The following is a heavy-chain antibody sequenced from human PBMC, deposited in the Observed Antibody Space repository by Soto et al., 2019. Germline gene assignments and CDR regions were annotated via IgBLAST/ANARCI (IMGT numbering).Heavy chain of an antibody. CDR2: IWYDGSSK. CDR3: ARDGVVGVSYFDY. V-gene: IGHV3-33*01. J-gene: IGHJ4*02. Sequence: QVQLVESGGGVVQPGRSLRLSCAASGFTFSSYGMHWVRQAPGKGLEWVAVIWYDGSSKYYADSVKGRFTISRDNSKNTLYLQMNSLRAEDTAVYYCARDGVVGVSYFDYWGQGTLVTVSS. D-gene: IGHD2-8*02. CDR1: GFTFSSYG.